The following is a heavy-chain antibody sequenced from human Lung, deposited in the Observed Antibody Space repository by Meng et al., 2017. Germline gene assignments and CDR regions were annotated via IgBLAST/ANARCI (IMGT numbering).Heavy chain of an antibody. Sequence: QVQLVQSGAEIKKLGASVKLSCKASADTFANYGITWVRQAPGQGLEWMGRISTHNGNTNYALKLQGRVTVTTDTSTSTAYMELRNLRSDDTAIYYCATARFSFLLGFDYWGQGTLVTVSS. CDR1: ADTFANYG. CDR3: ATARFSFLLGFDY. CDR2: ISTHNGNT. D-gene: IGHD2-8*02. V-gene: IGHV1-18*01. J-gene: IGHJ4*02.